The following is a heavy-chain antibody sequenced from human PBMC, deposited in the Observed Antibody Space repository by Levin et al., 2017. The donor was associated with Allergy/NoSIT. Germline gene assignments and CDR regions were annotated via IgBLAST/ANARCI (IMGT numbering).Heavy chain of an antibody. CDR3: ARGSVVVVAEDYGMDV. Sequence: GASVKVSCKASGYTFTGYYMHWVRQAPGQGLEWMGWINPNSGGTNYAQKFQGRVTMTRDTSISTAYMELSRLRSDDTAVYYCARGSVVVVAEDYGMDVWGQGTTVTVSS. CDR1: GYTFTGYY. CDR2: INPNSGGT. J-gene: IGHJ6*02. V-gene: IGHV1-2*02. D-gene: IGHD2-15*01.